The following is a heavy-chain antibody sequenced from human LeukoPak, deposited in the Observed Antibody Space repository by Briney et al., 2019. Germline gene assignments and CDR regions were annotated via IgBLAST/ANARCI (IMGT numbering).Heavy chain of an antibody. J-gene: IGHJ3*02. Sequence: SVKVSCKASGGTFSSYAISWMRQAPGQGLEWMGGIIPIFGTANYAQKFQGRVTITTDESTSTAYMELSSLRSEDTAVYYCADAGRKEDAFDIWGQGTMVTVSS. CDR1: GGTFSSYA. CDR2: IIPIFGTA. V-gene: IGHV1-69*05. CDR3: ADAGRKEDAFDI. D-gene: IGHD3-10*01.